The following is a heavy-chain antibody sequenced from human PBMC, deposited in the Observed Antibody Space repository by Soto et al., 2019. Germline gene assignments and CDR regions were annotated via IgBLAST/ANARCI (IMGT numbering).Heavy chain of an antibody. Sequence: QVQLVQSGAEVKKPGASVKVSCEAYGYTFRNYGITWVRQAPGQGLEWMGWVSAYNRNTNYAQKFQERVTMTTDTSTSTAYMELRSLRSDDTAIYFCERERQWESLPYWGQGTLVTVSS. CDR1: GYTFRNYG. CDR3: ERERQWESLPY. V-gene: IGHV1-18*01. CDR2: VSAYNRNT. D-gene: IGHD1-26*01. J-gene: IGHJ4*02.